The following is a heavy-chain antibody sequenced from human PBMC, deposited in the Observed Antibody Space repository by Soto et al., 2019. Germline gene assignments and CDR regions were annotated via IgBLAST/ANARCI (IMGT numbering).Heavy chain of an antibody. CDR1: GFTFSNAW. CDR2: IKSKTDGGTT. J-gene: IGHJ4*02. Sequence: PGGSLRLSCATSGFTFSNAWMSWVRQAPGKGLEWVGRIKSKTDGGTTDYAAPVKGRFTISRDDSKNTLYLQMNSLKTEDTAVYYCTTDLGTHHIVATYRWGQGTLVTVSS. D-gene: IGHD5-12*01. CDR3: TTDLGTHHIVATYR. V-gene: IGHV3-15*01.